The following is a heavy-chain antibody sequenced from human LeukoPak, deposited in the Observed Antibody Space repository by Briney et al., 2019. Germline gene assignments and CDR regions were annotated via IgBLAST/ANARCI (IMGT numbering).Heavy chain of an antibody. V-gene: IGHV4-59*12. D-gene: IGHD3-3*01. CDR1: GGSIRGYY. CDR3: ARDSGYYDFWSGYFLSATPGGGFDP. J-gene: IGHJ5*02. CDR2: IYYSGIT. Sequence: SETLSLTCTVSGGSIRGYYWSWIRQPPGKGLEYIGYIYYSGITNYNPSLKSRVTISVDTSKNQFSLKLSSVTAADTAVYYCARDSGYYDFWSGYFLSATPGGGFDPWGQGTLVTVSS.